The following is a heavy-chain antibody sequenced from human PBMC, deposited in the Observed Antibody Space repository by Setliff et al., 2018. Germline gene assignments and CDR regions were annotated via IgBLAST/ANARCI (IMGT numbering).Heavy chain of an antibody. CDR3: ATYVGITYYYDSSGYPTHFQR. D-gene: IGHD3-22*01. Sequence: ASVKVSCKVSGYTLTELSMHRVRQAPGKGLEWMGGFDPEDGETIYAQKFQGRVTMTEDTSTDTAYMELGSLRSEDTAVYYCATYVGITYYYDSSGYPTHFQRWGQGTLVTVSS. J-gene: IGHJ1*01. CDR1: GYTLTELS. V-gene: IGHV1-24*01. CDR2: FDPEDGET.